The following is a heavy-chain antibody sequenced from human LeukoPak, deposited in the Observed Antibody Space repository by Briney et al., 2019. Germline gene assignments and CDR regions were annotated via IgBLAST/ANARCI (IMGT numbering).Heavy chain of an antibody. Sequence: SETLSLTCAVSGGSISSNSYYWGWIRQPPGKGLEWIGEINHSGSTNYNPSLKSRVTISVDTSKNQFSLKLSSVTAADTAVYYCARIRGYGSGSYTLPGYYYYMDVWGKGTTVTISS. CDR1: GGSISSNSYY. V-gene: IGHV4-39*07. CDR3: ARIRGYGSGSYTLPGYYYYMDV. CDR2: INHSGST. J-gene: IGHJ6*03. D-gene: IGHD3-10*01.